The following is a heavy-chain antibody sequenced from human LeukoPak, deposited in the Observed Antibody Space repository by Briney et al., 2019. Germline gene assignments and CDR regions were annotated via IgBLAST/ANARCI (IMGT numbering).Heavy chain of an antibody. J-gene: IGHJ4*02. D-gene: IGHD2-15*01. CDR3: ARDRVVVVAATTVHFDY. CDR2: ISGSGGST. CDR1: GFTFSSYG. Sequence: GGSLRLSCAASGFTFSSYGMNWVRQAPGKGLEWVSAISGSGGSTYYADSVKGRFTISRDNAKNSLYLQMNSLRAEDTALYYCARDRVVVVAATTVHFDYWGQGTLVTVSS. V-gene: IGHV3-23*01.